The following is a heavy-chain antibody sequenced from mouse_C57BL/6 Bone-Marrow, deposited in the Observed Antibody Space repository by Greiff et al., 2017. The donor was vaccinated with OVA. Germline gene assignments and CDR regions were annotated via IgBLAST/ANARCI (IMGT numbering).Heavy chain of an antibody. V-gene: IGHV5-4*03. CDR3: ARDGGLLRYYAMDY. D-gene: IGHD1-1*01. J-gene: IGHJ4*01. CDR1: GFTFSSYA. CDR2: ISDGGSYT. Sequence: EVMLVESGGGLVKPGGSLKLSCAASGFTFSSYAMSWVRQTPEKRLEWVATISDGGSYTYYPDNVKGRFTISRDNAKNNLYLQMSHLKSEDTAMYYCARDGGLLRYYAMDYWGQGTSVTVSS.